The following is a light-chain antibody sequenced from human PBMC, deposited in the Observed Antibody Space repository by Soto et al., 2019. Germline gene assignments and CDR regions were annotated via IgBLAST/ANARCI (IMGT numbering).Light chain of an antibody. V-gene: IGLV1-44*01. CDR1: SSNIGRNI. CDR3: AAWDDTLKAVV. J-gene: IGLJ2*01. CDR2: DSS. Sequence: QSVLTQPPSASGTPGQRVTISCSGSSSNIGRNIVTWYQQLPGTAPKLLIYDSSRWPAGVPGRFSGSESGTSASLAISGLQSEDEANYYCAAWDDTLKAVVFGGGTKLTVL.